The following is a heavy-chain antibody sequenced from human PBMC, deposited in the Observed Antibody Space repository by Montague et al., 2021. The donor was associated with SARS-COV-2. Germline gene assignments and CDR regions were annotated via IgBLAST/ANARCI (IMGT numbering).Heavy chain of an antibody. J-gene: IGHJ4*02. CDR3: VRVAWFGELSLADY. CDR1: GDSISSTVYY. V-gene: IGHV4-39*07. Sequence: ETLSLTCTVAGDSISSTVYYWGWMRQPPGKRLEWIGTIYHTGITHYNPSLKRRVTLSVDTSKNQLSLNVTSVTAADTAVYFCVRVAWFGELSLADYWGQGTLVAVSS. CDR2: IYHTGIT. D-gene: IGHD3-10*01.